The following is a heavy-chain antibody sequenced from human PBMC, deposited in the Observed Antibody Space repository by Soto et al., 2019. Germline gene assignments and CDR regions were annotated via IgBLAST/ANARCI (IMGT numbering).Heavy chain of an antibody. Sequence: SGGSLRLSCAASGFTFSSYWMHWVRQVPGKGLMWVSRITSDGSRSIYADSVKGRFTISRDNAKNTLFLQMNSLRAEDTAVYYCARDYDSSGYHSTYWGRGTLVTVSS. CDR2: ITSDGSRS. D-gene: IGHD3-22*01. V-gene: IGHV3-74*01. CDR3: ARDYDSSGYHSTY. CDR1: GFTFSSYW. J-gene: IGHJ4*02.